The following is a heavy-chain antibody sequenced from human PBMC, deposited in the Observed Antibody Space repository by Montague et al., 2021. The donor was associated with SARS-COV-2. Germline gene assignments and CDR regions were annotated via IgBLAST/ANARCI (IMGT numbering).Heavy chain of an antibody. CDR1: GGSISTYY. CDR3: ESPGGYCTGGSCYYVY. V-gene: IGHV4-59*01. Sequence: SETLSLTCSVSGGSISTYYWSWIRQPPGKGLEWIGYIYYSGSTNYNPSLKSRVTISIDTSKNQFSLELSSVTAADMAVYYCESPGGYCTGGSCYYVYWGQGTLVTVSS. CDR2: IYYSGST. J-gene: IGHJ4*02. D-gene: IGHD2-15*01.